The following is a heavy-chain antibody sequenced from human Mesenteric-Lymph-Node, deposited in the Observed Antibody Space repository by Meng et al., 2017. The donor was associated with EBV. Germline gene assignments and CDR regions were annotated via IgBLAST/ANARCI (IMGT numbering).Heavy chain of an antibody. D-gene: IGHD2-8*01. CDR2: INTGNGNT. CDR1: GYTFTTYD. V-gene: IGHV1-3*04. J-gene: IGHJ4*02. Sequence: QVHLVQSGAEVEKPGASVKVSCKASGYTFTTYDIIWVRQAPGQRLEWMGWINTGNGNTKYSQKFQGRVTITRDTSASTAYMELTSLKYEDTAVYYCARNFNGLGYWGQGTLVTVAS. CDR3: ARNFNGLGY.